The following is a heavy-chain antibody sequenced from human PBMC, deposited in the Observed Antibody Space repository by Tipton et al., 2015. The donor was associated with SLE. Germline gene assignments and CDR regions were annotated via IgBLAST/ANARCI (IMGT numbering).Heavy chain of an antibody. J-gene: IGHJ4*02. D-gene: IGHD2-21*01. CDR2: IYHGGST. CDR1: GGSLRGYY. CDR3: ARHPKRESGSQFLFDY. V-gene: IGHV4-34*01. Sequence: TLSLTCTVHGGSLRGYYWTWVRQPPGKGLEWIGEIYHGGSTKYNPSLKSRVTISVDTSKNQFSLKLSSVTAADAALYYCARHPKRESGSQFLFDYWGQGTLVTVSS.